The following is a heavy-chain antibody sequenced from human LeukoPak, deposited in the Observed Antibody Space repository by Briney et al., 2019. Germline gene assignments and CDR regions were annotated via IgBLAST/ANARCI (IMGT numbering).Heavy chain of an antibody. CDR2: IYYSGST. D-gene: IGHD3-3*01. V-gene: IGHV4-39*01. CDR1: GGSISSGGYY. J-gene: IGHJ3*02. CDR3: AQTRVDFWSGPSDAFDI. Sequence: SSETLSLTCTVSGGSISSGGYYWGWIRQPPGKGLEWIGSIYYSGSTYYNPSLKSRVTISVDTSKNQFSLKLSSVTAADTAVYYCAQTRVDFWSGPSDAFDIWGQGTMVTVSS.